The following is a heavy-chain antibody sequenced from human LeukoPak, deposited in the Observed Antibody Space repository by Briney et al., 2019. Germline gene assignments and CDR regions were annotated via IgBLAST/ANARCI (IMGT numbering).Heavy chain of an antibody. CDR1: GFSVSINY. D-gene: IGHD3-22*01. V-gene: IGHV3-53*01. J-gene: IGHJ3*02. Sequence: GGSLSPSCAASGFSVSINYMGWVRHAPGKGLEWVSVIYSDGSTYYADSVEGRFTISRENSKNTLSLQMNSLRAEDTAVYYCASRNYYDSSGYIDAFDIWGQGTMVTVSS. CDR3: ASRNYYDSSGYIDAFDI. CDR2: IYSDGST.